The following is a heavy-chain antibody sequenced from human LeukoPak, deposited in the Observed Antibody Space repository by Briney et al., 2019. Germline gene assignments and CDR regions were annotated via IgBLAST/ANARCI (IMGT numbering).Heavy chain of an antibody. Sequence: GGCLRLSCATSGFTFSNYVMSWVRQAPGKGLEWVSAITGSGGDTYYADSVKGRFTISRDNSKNTLYLQMNSLRAEDTAVYYCARGLTDVGFDYWGQGTLVTVSS. CDR2: ITGSGGDT. CDR1: GFTFSNYV. D-gene: IGHD2-15*01. V-gene: IGHV3-23*01. J-gene: IGHJ4*02. CDR3: ARGLTDVGFDY.